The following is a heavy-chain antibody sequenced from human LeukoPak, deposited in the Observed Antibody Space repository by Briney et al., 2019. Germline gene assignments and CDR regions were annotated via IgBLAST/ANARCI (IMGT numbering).Heavy chain of an antibody. CDR2: INPNSGGT. CDR1: GYTFTSSD. CDR3: ARDLDYGDFAGGY. D-gene: IGHD4-17*01. V-gene: IGHV1-2*02. Sequence: ASVKVSCKASGYTFTSSDINWVRQAPGQGLEWMGWINPNSGGTNYAQKFQGRVTMTRDTSISTAYMELSRLRSDDTAVYYCARDLDYGDFAGGYWGQGTLVTVSS. J-gene: IGHJ4*02.